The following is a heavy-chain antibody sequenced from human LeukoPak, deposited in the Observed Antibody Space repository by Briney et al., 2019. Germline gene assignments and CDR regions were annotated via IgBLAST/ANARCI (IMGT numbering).Heavy chain of an antibody. J-gene: IGHJ6*02. D-gene: IGHD4-17*01. CDR1: GFTFSSYS. CDR2: ISSSSSYI. CDR3: ARLQTVTTVHYGMDV. Sequence: GGSLRLSCAASGFTFSSYSMNWVRQAPGKGLEWVSSISSSSSYIYYADSVKGRFTISRDNAKNSLYLQMNSLRAEDTAVYYCARLQTVTTVHYGMDVWGQGTTVTVSS. V-gene: IGHV3-21*01.